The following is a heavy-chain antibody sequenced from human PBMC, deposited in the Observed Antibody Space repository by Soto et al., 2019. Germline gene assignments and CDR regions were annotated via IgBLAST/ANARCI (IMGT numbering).Heavy chain of an antibody. CDR3: ASLEEVPGSSGWAPFDD. J-gene: IGHJ4*02. V-gene: IGHV1-69*13. CDR2: IIPSCXTA. D-gene: IGHD6-19*01. CDR1: GGTFSSYA. Sequence: SVKVSCKASGGTFSSYAISWLRQAAGQGLEWRGGIIPSCXTANFAQKFQGRVMITADESTCTAYMELSSLRSEDTAVYYCASLEEVPGSSGWAPFDDWGQGTLVTVSS.